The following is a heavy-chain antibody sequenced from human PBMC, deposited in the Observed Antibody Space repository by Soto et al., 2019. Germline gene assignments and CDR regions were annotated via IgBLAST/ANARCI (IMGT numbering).Heavy chain of an antibody. V-gene: IGHV3-23*01. CDR3: AKHDIVLMEYATNFEY. J-gene: IGHJ4*02. CDR1: GFTFSIYA. D-gene: IGHD2-8*01. CDR2: ISGSGDTT. Sequence: GGSLRLSCAASGFTFSIYAISWVRQAPGKGLEWVSAISGSGDTTYYADSVKGRFTISRDNSKNTLYLQMNSLRAEDTAVYYCAKHDIVLMEYATNFEYWGQGTLVTVSS.